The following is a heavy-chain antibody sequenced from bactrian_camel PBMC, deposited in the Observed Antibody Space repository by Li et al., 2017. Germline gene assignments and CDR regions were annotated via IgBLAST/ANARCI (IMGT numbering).Heavy chain of an antibody. Sequence: VQLVESGGGSVQAGGSLRLSCVAFGYTFGRNCMAWYRQAPGKERERVAQVVGDGRTNYSDSVKGRFTISHDDVKNTVYLQMDSLKPEDTAMYYCAADFTLCTLKVAAGTSDFGYWGQGTQVTVS. CDR3: AADFTLCTLKVAAGTSDFGY. J-gene: IGHJ6*01. V-gene: IGHV3S53*01. CDR2: VVGDGRT. D-gene: IGHD1*01. CDR1: GYTFGRNC.